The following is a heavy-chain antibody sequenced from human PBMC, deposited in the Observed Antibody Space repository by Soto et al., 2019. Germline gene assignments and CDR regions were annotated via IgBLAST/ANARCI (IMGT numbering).Heavy chain of an antibody. Sequence: GASVKVSCTASGYTFTGYYMHWVRRAPGQGLEWMGWINPNSGGTNYAQKFQGWVTMTRDTSISTAYMELSRLRSDDTAVYYCARDLGDIVVVPAANYYYYGMDVWGQGTTVTVSS. CDR3: ARDLGDIVVVPAANYYYYGMDV. V-gene: IGHV1-2*04. D-gene: IGHD2-2*01. CDR2: INPNSGGT. CDR1: GYTFTGYY. J-gene: IGHJ6*02.